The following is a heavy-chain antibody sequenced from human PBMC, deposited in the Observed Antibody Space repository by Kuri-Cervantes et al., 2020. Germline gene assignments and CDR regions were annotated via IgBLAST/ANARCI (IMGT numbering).Heavy chain of an antibody. D-gene: IGHD3-3*01. CDR1: GYSFTTYW. Sequence: GGSLRLSCKGSGYSFTTYWIAWVRQMPGKGLEWMGIIYPGDSDTRYSPSFQGQVTISADKSISTAYLQWSSLKASDTAMYYCARQRGLRFLEWLLWDAFDIWGQGTMVTVSS. V-gene: IGHV5-51*01. CDR3: ARQRGLRFLEWLLWDAFDI. CDR2: IYPGDSDT. J-gene: IGHJ3*02.